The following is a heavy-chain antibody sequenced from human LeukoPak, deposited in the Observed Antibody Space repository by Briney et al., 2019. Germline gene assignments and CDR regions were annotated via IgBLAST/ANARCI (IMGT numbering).Heavy chain of an antibody. V-gene: IGHV1-8*01. Sequence: ASVKVSCKASGYSFTSYDINWVRQATGQGLEWMGWMNPNSGNTGYAQKFQGRVTMTRNTSISTAYMELSSLRSEDTAVYYCARKGAGYSSGWYGIGDYWGQGTLVTVSS. D-gene: IGHD6-19*01. CDR2: MNPNSGNT. CDR3: ARKGAGYSSGWYGIGDY. CDR1: GYSFTSYD. J-gene: IGHJ4*02.